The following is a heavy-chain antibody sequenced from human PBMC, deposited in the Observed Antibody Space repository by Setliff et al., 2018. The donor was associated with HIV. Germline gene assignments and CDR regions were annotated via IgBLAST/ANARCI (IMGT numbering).Heavy chain of an antibody. CDR3: ANIPHWGDYYYYMDV. J-gene: IGHJ6*03. D-gene: IGHD7-27*01. Sequence: SETLSLTCTVSGYSIRRGNYWGWIRQPPGKGLEWIGSIYHSGTTYYNPSLKSRVTISVDTSENQFSLKLTSVTAADTAVYYCANIPHWGDYYYYMDVWGKGTTVTV. V-gene: IGHV4-38-2*02. CDR1: GYSIRRGNY. CDR2: IYHSGTT.